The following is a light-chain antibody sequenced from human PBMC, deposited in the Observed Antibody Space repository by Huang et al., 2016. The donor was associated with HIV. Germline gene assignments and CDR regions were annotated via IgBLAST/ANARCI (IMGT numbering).Light chain of an antibody. Sequence: DIQMTQSPSSLSVSVGDRVTITCRASQGITNSLAWYQQTPGQAPKLLVFAVSKLGSGVPSRFSGSGSGTDYTLTISGLHPEEFATYYCQQYFNSPLTFGGGTKVEIK. CDR1: QGITNS. CDR3: QQYFNSPLT. CDR2: AVS. V-gene: IGKV1-NL1*01. J-gene: IGKJ4*01.